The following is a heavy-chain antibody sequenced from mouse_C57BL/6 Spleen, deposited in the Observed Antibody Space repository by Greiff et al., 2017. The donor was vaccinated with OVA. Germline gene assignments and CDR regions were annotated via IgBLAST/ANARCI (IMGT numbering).Heavy chain of an antibody. D-gene: IGHD2-4*01. CDR2: ISDGGSYT. CDR3: ARDDYYDYDGGFAY. J-gene: IGHJ3*01. CDR1: GFTFSSYA. V-gene: IGHV5-4*01. Sequence: EVQLVESGGGLVKPGGSLKLSCAASGFTFSSYAMSWVRQTPEKRLEWVATISDGGSYTYYPDNVKGRFTISRDNAKNNLYLQMSHLKSEDTAMYYCARDDYYDYDGGFAYWGQGTLVTVSA.